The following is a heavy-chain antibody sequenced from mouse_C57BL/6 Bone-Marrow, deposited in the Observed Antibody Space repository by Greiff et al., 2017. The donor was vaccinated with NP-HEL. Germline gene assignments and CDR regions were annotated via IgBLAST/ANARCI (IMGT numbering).Heavy chain of an antibody. CDR1: GFTFSSYA. D-gene: IGHD1-1*01. J-gene: IGHJ3*01. Sequence: EVQLVESGEGLVKPGGSLKLSCAASGFTFSSYAMSWVRQTPEKRLEWVAYISSGGDYIYYADTVKGRFTISRDNARNTLYLQMSSLKSEDTAMYYCTRVGYYYGSSSAWFAYWGQGTLVTVSA. CDR3: TRVGYYYGSSSAWFAY. V-gene: IGHV5-9-1*02. CDR2: ISSGGDYI.